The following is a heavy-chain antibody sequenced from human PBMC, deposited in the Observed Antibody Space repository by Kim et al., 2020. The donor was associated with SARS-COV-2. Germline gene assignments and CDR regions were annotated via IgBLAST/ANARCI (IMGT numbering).Heavy chain of an antibody. J-gene: IGHJ4*02. V-gene: IGHV4-34*01. CDR3: ARGPRITMIVVSGPLDY. Sequence: SETLSLTCAVYGGSFSGYYWSWIRQPPGKGLEWIGEITHSGSTNYNPSLKSRVTISVDTSKNQFSLKLSSVTAADTAVYYCARGPRITMIVVSGPLDYWGQGTLVTVSS. CDR2: ITHSGST. D-gene: IGHD3-22*01. CDR1: GGSFSGYY.